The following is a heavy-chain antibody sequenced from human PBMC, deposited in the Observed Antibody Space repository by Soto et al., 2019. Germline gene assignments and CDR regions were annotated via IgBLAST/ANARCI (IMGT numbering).Heavy chain of an antibody. V-gene: IGHV3-11*03. Sequence: QVQLLESGGGLVKPGGSLRLSCAASKFTVSAYYMALIRQAPGKGLEWISYISGDSRDTNYVDSVKGRFTISRDNAKNSLYLQMYSLTVEDTAVYFCATGQQVRMADIWGQGTVVTVSS. J-gene: IGHJ3*02. CDR1: KFTVSAYY. CDR3: ATGQQVRMADI. D-gene: IGHD6-13*01. CDR2: ISGDSRDT.